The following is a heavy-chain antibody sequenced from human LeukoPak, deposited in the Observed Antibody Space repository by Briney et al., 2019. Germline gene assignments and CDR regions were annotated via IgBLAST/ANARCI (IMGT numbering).Heavy chain of an antibody. Sequence: PGGSLRLSGAASGFTFSSYIMNWVRQAPGKGLEWISYISSSTSTIYYTDSVKGRFTISRDNAKNSLYLQMNSLRDEDTALYYCARVPYSTGAFDYWGQGTLVTVSS. V-gene: IGHV3-48*02. CDR1: GFTFSSYI. D-gene: IGHD6-19*01. J-gene: IGHJ4*02. CDR3: ARVPYSTGAFDY. CDR2: ISSSTSTI.